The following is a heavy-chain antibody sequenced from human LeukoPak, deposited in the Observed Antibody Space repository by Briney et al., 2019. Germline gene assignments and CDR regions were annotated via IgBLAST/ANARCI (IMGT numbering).Heavy chain of an antibody. Sequence: ASVKVSCKASGGTFSSYAISWVRQAPGQGLEWMGRIIPILGIANYAQKFQGRVTITADKSTSTAYMELNSLRSEDTAVYYCARDEGSSWYTPRYYYYYYGMDVWGQGTTVTVSS. CDR3: ARDEGSSWYTPRYYYYYYGMDV. CDR2: IIPILGIA. J-gene: IGHJ6*02. CDR1: GGTFSSYA. D-gene: IGHD6-13*01. V-gene: IGHV1-69*04.